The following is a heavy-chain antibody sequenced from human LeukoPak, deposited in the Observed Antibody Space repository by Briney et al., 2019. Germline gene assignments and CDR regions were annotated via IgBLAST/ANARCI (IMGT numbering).Heavy chain of an antibody. CDR2: IRYDGTNT. CDR3: ARGPYTDY. D-gene: IGHD4-11*01. V-gene: IGHV3-30*02. Sequence: PGGSLRLSCAASGFSFSDYDMHWVRQAPGKGLEWVTFIRYDGTNTYADSVKGRFTISRDNAKNSLSLQMNSLRAEDTAVYYCARGPYTDYWGQGTLVTVSS. CDR1: GFSFSDYD. J-gene: IGHJ4*02.